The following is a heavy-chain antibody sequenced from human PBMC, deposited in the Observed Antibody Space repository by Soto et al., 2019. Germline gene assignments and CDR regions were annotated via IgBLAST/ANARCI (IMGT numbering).Heavy chain of an antibody. Sequence: QVQLVESGGGVVQPGRSLRLSCAASGFTFSSYAMEWVRQAPGKGLEWVTFISYDGSNKYYADSVKGRFTISRDNSKNTLYLQMTSLRPEDTAAYYCAKDCLPLGYCISTGCYSDGMDVWGQGTTVTVSS. J-gene: IGHJ6*02. D-gene: IGHD2-2*01. V-gene: IGHV3-30*18. CDR1: GFTFSSYA. CDR2: ISYDGSNK. CDR3: AKDCLPLGYCISTGCYSDGMDV.